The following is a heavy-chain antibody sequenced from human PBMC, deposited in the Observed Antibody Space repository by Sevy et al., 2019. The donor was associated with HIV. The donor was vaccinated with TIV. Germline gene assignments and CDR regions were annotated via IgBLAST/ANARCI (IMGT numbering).Heavy chain of an antibody. CDR1: GFTFSNAW. J-gene: IGHJ1*01. D-gene: IGHD3-22*01. V-gene: IGHV3-15*01. CDR3: TTEYYYDSSGYPTAPRYFQH. CDR2: IKSKTDGGTT. Sequence: GGSLRLSCAASGFTFSNAWMSWVRQAPGKGLEWVGRIKSKTDGGTTDYAAPVKGRFTISRDDSKNTLYLQMNSLKTEDTAVYYCTTEYYYDSSGYPTAPRYFQHWGQGTLVTVSS.